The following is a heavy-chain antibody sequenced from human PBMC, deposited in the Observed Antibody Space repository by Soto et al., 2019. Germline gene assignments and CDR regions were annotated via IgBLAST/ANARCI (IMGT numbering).Heavy chain of an antibody. CDR2: ITVGTGNT. V-gene: IGHV1-58*01. Sequence: ASVKVSCKASGFIFTSSSVQWARQARGQRLEWIGWITVGTGNTNYAQKFQERVTITRDMSTSTAYMELSNLRSEDTAIYYCAAGDSSGYYGGWGQGTQVTVSS. CDR3: AAGDSSGYYGG. J-gene: IGHJ4*02. CDR1: GFIFTSSS. D-gene: IGHD3-22*01.